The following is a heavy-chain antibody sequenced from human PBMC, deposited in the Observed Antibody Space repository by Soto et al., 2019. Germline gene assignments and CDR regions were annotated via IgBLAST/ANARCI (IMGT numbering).Heavy chain of an antibody. CDR3: ARVGSGWYVFEYYYYGMDV. D-gene: IGHD6-19*01. CDR2: INPSGGST. CDR1: GYTFTSYY. Sequence: ASVKVSCKASGYTFTSYYMHWVRQAPGQGLEWMGIINPSGGSTSYAQKFQGRVTMTRDTSTSTVYMELSSLRSEDTAAYYCARVGSGWYVFEYYYYGMDVWGQGTTVTVSS. V-gene: IGHV1-46*01. J-gene: IGHJ6*02.